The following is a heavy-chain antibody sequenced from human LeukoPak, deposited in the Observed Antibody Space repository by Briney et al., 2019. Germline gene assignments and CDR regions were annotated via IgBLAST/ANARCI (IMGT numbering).Heavy chain of an antibody. CDR3: AKRGVVIRVILVGFHKEAYYFDS. V-gene: IGHV3-23*01. J-gene: IGHJ4*02. CDR1: GITLSNYG. CDR2: MSDSGGRT. Sequence: GGSLRLSCAFSGITLSNYGMSWVRQAPGKGLEWVAGMSDSGGRTNYADSVKGRFTISRDNPKNTLYLQMNSLRAEDTAVYFCAKRGVVIRVILVGFHKEAYYFDSWGQGALVTVSS. D-gene: IGHD3-22*01.